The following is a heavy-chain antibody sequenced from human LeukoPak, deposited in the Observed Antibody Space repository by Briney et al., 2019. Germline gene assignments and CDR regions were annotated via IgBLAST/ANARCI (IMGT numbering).Heavy chain of an antibody. V-gene: IGHV3-20*04. CDR1: GFTFDDYG. J-gene: IGHJ4*02. D-gene: IGHD3-22*01. Sequence: GGSLRLSCAASGFTFDDYGMSWVRQAPGKGLEWVSGINWNGGSTGYADSVKGRFTISRDNAKNSLYLQMNSLRAEDTALYYCARDYYYDSSGYYKAFDYWGQGTLVIVS. CDR2: INWNGGST. CDR3: ARDYYYDSSGYYKAFDY.